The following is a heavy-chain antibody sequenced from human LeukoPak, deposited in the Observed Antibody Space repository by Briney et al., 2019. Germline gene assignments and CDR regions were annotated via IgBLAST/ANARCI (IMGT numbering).Heavy chain of an antibody. J-gene: IGHJ4*02. CDR1: GGSISSYY. Sequence: TSETLSLTCTVSGGSISSYYWSWIRQPPGKGLEWIGYIYYSGSTNYNPSLKSRVTISVDTSKNQFSLKLSSVTAADTAVYYCARASYDSSGYYSTLYFDYWGQGTLVTVSS. V-gene: IGHV4-59*01. CDR2: IYYSGST. D-gene: IGHD3-22*01. CDR3: ARASYDSSGYYSTLYFDY.